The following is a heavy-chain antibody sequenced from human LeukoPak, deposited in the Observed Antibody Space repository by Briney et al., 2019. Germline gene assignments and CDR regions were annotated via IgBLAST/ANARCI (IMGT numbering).Heavy chain of an antibody. D-gene: IGHD1-14*01. Sequence: SETLTLTCTVSGGSISSYYWSWIRQPPGKGLEWIGYIYYSGSTNYNPSLNSRVTISVDTYKNQFSLKLSSVTAADTAVYYCARDRSDLDYWGQGTLVTVSS. J-gene: IGHJ4*02. CDR3: ARDRSDLDY. V-gene: IGHV4-59*01. CDR1: GGSISSYY. CDR2: IYYSGST.